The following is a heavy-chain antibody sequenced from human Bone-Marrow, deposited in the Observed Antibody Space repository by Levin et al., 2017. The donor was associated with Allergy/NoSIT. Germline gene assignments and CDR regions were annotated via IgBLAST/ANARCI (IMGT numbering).Heavy chain of an antibody. J-gene: IGHJ4*02. CDR1: GFTFSSYG. D-gene: IGHD2-21*02. Sequence: GGSLRLSCAASGFTFSSYGMHWVRQAPGKGLEWVAVIWYDGSNKYYADSVKGRFTISRDNSKNTLYLQMNSLRAEDTAVYYCARDRGHIVVVTATIDYWGQGTLVTVSS. CDR2: IWYDGSNK. V-gene: IGHV3-33*01. CDR3: ARDRGHIVVVTATIDY.